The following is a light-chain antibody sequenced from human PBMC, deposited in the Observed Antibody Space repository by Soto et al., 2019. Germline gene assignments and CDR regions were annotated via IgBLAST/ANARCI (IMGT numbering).Light chain of an antibody. CDR3: SSYTSTSTV. CDR1: SSDVG. Sequence: QSALTQPASVSGSPGQSITISCTGTSSDVGVSWYQQHPGKAPKLMIIDVSNRPSGVSHRFSGSKSGNTASLTISGLQAEDEADYSCSSYTSTSTVFAGGTKVTVL. CDR2: DVS. J-gene: IGLJ3*02. V-gene: IGLV2-14*03.